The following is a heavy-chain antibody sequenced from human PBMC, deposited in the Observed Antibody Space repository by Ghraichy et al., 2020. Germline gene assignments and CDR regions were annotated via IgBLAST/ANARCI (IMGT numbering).Heavy chain of an antibody. Sequence: GESLNISCAASGFSFSDYSMNWVRQAPGKGLEWVSYISAGSGTIYYADSVEGRFTISRDNAKNSLYLQMSSLRDEDTAVYYCARDSDHGSSDGMDVWGQGTTVTVSS. D-gene: IGHD3-10*01. CDR3: ARDSDHGSSDGMDV. V-gene: IGHV3-48*02. J-gene: IGHJ6*02. CDR1: GFSFSDYS. CDR2: ISAGSGTI.